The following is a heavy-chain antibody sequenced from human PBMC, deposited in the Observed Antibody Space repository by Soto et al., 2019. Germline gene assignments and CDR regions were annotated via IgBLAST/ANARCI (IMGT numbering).Heavy chain of an antibody. D-gene: IGHD6-13*01. CDR2: IYYSGST. V-gene: IGHV4-39*01. CDR1: GGSISSSSYY. Sequence: SETLSLTCTVSGGSISSSSYYWGWIRQPPGKGLEWIGSIYYSGSTYYNPSLKSRVTISVDTSKNQFSLKLSSVTAADTAVYYCARSDSSSWYVYYFDYWGQGTLVTVSS. J-gene: IGHJ4*02. CDR3: ARSDSSSWYVYYFDY.